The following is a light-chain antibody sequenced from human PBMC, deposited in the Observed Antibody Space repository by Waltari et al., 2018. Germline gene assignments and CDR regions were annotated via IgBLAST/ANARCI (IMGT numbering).Light chain of an antibody. J-gene: IGLJ3*02. CDR3: QAWDSGTV. CDR2: QNN. CDR1: DLDNNY. V-gene: IGLV3-1*01. Sequence: SRELTQPPSVSVSPGQTASISCSGDDLDNNYAHWYQRKPGRSPVLVIHQNNKRPSGIPDRFSGSKSGKTATLTISGTQAMDEADYYCQAWDSGTVFGGGTKLTVL.